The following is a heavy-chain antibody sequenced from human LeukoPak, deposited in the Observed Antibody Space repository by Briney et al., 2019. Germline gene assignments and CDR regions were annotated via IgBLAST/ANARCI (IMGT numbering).Heavy chain of an antibody. CDR3: APGYYYDSSGYGY. V-gene: IGHV3-23*01. CDR1: GFTLSNYA. D-gene: IGHD3-22*01. Sequence: GGSLRLSCAASGFTLSNYAMSWVRQGPGKGLEWVSAISGSGDSTYYADSVKGRFTISRDNSRNTLYLQMNGLRAEDTAVYYCAPGYYYDSSGYGYWGQGTLVTVSS. CDR2: ISGSGDST. J-gene: IGHJ4*02.